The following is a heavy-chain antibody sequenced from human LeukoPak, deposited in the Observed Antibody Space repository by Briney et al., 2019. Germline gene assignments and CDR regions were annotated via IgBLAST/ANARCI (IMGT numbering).Heavy chain of an antibody. D-gene: IGHD5-18*01. Sequence: GGSLRLSCAASGFTFSSYWMHWVRQAPGKGLVWVSRIDSDGSTTSYADSVKGRFTISRDNAKNTLYLQMNSPRAEDTAVYYCATGYSYGDTFDYWGQGILVTVSS. CDR3: ATGYSYGDTFDY. CDR1: GFTFSSYW. V-gene: IGHV3-74*01. J-gene: IGHJ4*02. CDR2: IDSDGSTT.